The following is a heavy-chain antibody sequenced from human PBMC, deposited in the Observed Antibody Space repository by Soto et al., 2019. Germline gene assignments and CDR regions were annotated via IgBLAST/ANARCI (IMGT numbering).Heavy chain of an antibody. J-gene: IGHJ1*01. V-gene: IGHV3-23*01. D-gene: IGHD4-17*01. CDR2: ISGSGGST. CDR3: ARRVPSMTTVTHGEEYFQH. CDR1: GFTFSSYA. Sequence: GESLKISCAASGFTFSSYAMSWVRQAPGKGLEWVSAISGSGGSTYYADSVKGRFTISRDNSKNTLYLQMNSLRAEDTAVYYCARRVPSMTTVTHGEEYFQHWGQGTLVTVSS.